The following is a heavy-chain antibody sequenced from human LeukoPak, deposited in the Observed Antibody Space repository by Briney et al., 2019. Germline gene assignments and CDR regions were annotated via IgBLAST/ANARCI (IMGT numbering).Heavy chain of an antibody. V-gene: IGHV1-18*04. CDR1: GYTFTSYY. J-gene: IGHJ5*02. D-gene: IGHD1-26*01. CDR3: ARGGGSHSKFWFDP. CDR2: ISAYNGNT. Sequence: ASVKVSCTASGYTFTSYYMHWVRQAPGQGLEWMGWISAYNGNTNYAQKLQGRVTMTTDTSTSTAYMELRSLRSDDTAVYYCARGGGSHSKFWFDPWGQGTLVTVSS.